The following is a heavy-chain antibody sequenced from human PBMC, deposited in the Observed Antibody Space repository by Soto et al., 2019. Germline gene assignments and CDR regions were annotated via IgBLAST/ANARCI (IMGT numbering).Heavy chain of an antibody. CDR1: GGTFSSYA. D-gene: IGHD2-15*01. J-gene: IGHJ6*02. CDR3: ASVETQRYYYGMDV. Sequence: QVQLVQSGAEVKKPGSSVNVSCKASGGTFSSYAISWVRQAPGHGLEWMGGIIPIFGTADYAQKFQGRVTITADESTSTAYMELSSLRSEDTAVYYFASVETQRYYYGMDVWGQGTTVTVSS. CDR2: IIPIFGTA. V-gene: IGHV1-69*12.